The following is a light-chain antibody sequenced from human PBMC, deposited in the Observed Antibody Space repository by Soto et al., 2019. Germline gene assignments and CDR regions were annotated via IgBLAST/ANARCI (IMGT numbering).Light chain of an antibody. CDR3: AVWDDNLRGLV. CDR1: SSNVGRNT. V-gene: IGLV1-44*01. CDR2: RNS. Sequence: QSGLTQPPSASGTPGQTIIISCSGSSSNVGRNTVNWYQHLPGTAPKVLIYRNSHRPSGVPDRFSGSQSGSSASLAISGLQSEDEADYYCAVWDDNLRGLVFGGGTKLTVL. J-gene: IGLJ3*02.